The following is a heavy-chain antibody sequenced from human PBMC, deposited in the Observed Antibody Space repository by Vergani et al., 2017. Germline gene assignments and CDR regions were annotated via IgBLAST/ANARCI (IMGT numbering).Heavy chain of an antibody. Sequence: QVQLQESGPGLVKPSQTLSLTCTVSGGSISSGDYYWSWIRQPPGKGLEWIGYIYYSGSTYYNPSLKSRVTISVDTSKNQFSLKMSSVTAADTAVYYCARVGYYYGSGSYYNVMGNWFDPWGQGTLVTVSS. CDR2: IYYSGST. J-gene: IGHJ5*02. CDR1: GGSISSGDYY. D-gene: IGHD3-10*01. CDR3: ARVGYYYGSGSYYNVMGNWFDP. V-gene: IGHV4-30-4*01.